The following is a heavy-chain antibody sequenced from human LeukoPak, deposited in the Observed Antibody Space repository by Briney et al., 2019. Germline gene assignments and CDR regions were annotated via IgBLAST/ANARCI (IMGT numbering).Heavy chain of an antibody. D-gene: IGHD2-2*01. V-gene: IGHV1-18*01. Sequence: ASVKVSCKASGYTFTSYGISWVRQAPGQGLEWMGWISAYNGNTNYAQKLQGRVTMTTDTSTSTAYMELRSLRSDDTAAYYCAIVVVPADNDYWGQGTLVTVSS. CDR3: AIVVVPADNDY. J-gene: IGHJ4*02. CDR2: ISAYNGNT. CDR1: GYTFTSYG.